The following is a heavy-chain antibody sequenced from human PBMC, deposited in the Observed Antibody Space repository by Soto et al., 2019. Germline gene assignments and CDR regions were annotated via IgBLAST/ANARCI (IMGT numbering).Heavy chain of an antibody. CDR3: VRGRAFMSRVAFDI. Sequence: QQQQRGAGLLKPSETLSLTCAVLGGSFSDYYWTWIRQPPGKGLEWIGGINHSGFTSYNPSLKSRLTLLVDTSTKEFSLNLSSVTAADTAAYHCVRGRAFMSRVAFDIWGQGTMVTVSS. CDR1: GGSFSDYY. V-gene: IGHV4-34*02. CDR2: INHSGFT. D-gene: IGHD1-26*01. J-gene: IGHJ3*02.